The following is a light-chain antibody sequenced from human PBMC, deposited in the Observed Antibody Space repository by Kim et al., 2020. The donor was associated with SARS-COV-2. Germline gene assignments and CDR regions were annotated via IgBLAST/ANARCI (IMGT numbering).Light chain of an antibody. CDR3: QQRSNWPPEA. Sequence: EIVLTQSPGTLSLFPGEGATLSCRASQSVSSNYLTWYQQKPGQAPRVLIFGASSRATGIPDRFSGSGSGTDFTLTISRLEPEDFAVYYCQQRSNWPPEAFGQGTRLEIK. CDR1: QSVSSNY. J-gene: IGKJ5*01. V-gene: IGKV3D-20*02. CDR2: GAS.